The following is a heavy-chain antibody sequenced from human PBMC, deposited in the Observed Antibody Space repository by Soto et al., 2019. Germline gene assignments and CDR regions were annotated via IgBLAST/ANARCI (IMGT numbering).Heavy chain of an antibody. Sequence: QVHLVPSGAEVKKPGASVKVSCKGSGYAFTTYGITWVRQAPGQGLEWMGWISAHNGNTNYAQKLQGRVTVTRDTSTSTAYMELRSLRSDDTSVYYCARGRYGDYWGQGALVTVSS. V-gene: IGHV1-18*01. D-gene: IGHD1-1*01. J-gene: IGHJ4*02. CDR3: ARGRYGDY. CDR2: ISAHNGNT. CDR1: GYAFTTYG.